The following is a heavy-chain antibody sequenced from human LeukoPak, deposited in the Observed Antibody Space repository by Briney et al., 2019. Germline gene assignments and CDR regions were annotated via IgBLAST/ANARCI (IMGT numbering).Heavy chain of an antibody. CDR1: GGSISSSSYY. J-gene: IGHJ5*02. CDR3: ARLGYSSGWYPGRAWFDP. D-gene: IGHD6-19*01. V-gene: IGHV4-61*05. Sequence: SETLSLTCTVSGGSISSSSYYWGWIRQPPGKGLEWIGYIYYSGSTNYNPSLKSRVTISVDTSKNQFSLKLSSVAAADTAVYYCARLGYSSGWYPGRAWFDPWGQGTLVTVSS. CDR2: IYYSGST.